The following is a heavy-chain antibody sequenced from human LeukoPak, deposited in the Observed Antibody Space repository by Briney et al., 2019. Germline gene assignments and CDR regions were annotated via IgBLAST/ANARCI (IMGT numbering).Heavy chain of an antibody. J-gene: IGHJ5*02. V-gene: IGHV4-31*03. D-gene: IGHD3-10*01. CDR1: GGSISRGGYY. Sequence: SQTLSLTCTVSGGSISRGGYYWSWIRQHPGKGLEWIGYIYYSGSTYYNPSLKSRVTISVDTSKNQFSLKLSSVTAADTAVYYCARGGVLWFGELVWFDPWGQGTLVTVSS. CDR3: ARGGVLWFGELVWFDP. CDR2: IYYSGST.